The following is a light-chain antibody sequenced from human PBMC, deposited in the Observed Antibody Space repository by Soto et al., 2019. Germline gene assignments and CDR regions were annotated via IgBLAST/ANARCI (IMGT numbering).Light chain of an antibody. V-gene: IGLV2-14*01. Sequence: QSALTQPASVSGSPGQSITISCTGTSSDVGGYNYVSWYQQHPGKAPKLMIYDVSNRPSGVSNRFSGSKSGNTASLTISGLQAEDEAEYYCSSYTSSSTGLYVFGTGTKLTVL. CDR2: DVS. CDR1: SSDVGGYNY. CDR3: SSYTSSSTGLYV. J-gene: IGLJ1*01.